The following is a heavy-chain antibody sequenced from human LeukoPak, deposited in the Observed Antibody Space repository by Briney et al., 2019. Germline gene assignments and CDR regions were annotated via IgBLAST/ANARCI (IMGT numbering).Heavy chain of an antibody. Sequence: PGGSLRLSCAASGFTFSGYWMSWVRQAPGKGLEWVANIKQDRSEKYYVDSVKGRFTISRDNAKNSLYLQMNSLRAEDTAVYYCARGFSGYYYDLFDYWGQGTRVTVSS. CDR3: ARGFSGYYYDLFDY. CDR1: GFTFSGYW. V-gene: IGHV3-7*01. D-gene: IGHD3-22*01. CDR2: IKQDRSEK. J-gene: IGHJ4*02.